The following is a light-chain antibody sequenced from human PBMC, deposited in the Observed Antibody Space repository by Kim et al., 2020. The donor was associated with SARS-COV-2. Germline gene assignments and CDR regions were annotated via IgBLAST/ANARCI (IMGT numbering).Light chain of an antibody. Sequence: PPGERATLSCRTSQSVSSSYLAWYQQKPGQAPRLLIYGASSRATGIPDRFSGSGSGTDFTLTISRLEPEDFAVYYCQQYGSSPDTFGPGTKVDIK. CDR1: QSVSSSY. CDR2: GAS. CDR3: QQYGSSPDT. V-gene: IGKV3-20*01. J-gene: IGKJ3*01.